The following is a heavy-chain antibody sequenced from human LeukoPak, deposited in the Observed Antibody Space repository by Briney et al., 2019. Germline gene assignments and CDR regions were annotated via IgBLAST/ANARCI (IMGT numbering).Heavy chain of an antibody. Sequence: SETLSPTCAVYGGSFSGYYWSWIRQPPGKGLEWIGEINHSGSTNYNPPLKSRITISVDTSKNQFSLKLSSVTAADTAVYYCARGVSFQGYYYYYGMDVWGQGTTVTVSS. CDR2: INHSGST. CDR3: ARGVSFQGYYYYYGMDV. J-gene: IGHJ6*02. D-gene: IGHD3-16*01. V-gene: IGHV4-34*01. CDR1: GGSFSGYY.